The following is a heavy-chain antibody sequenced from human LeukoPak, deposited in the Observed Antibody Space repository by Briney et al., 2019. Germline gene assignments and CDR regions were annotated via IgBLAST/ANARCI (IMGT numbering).Heavy chain of an antibody. V-gene: IGHV1-69*04. CDR1: GYTFTSYT. CDR2: IIPILGIA. CDR3: ARDPPYSSSPRVFDY. D-gene: IGHD6-6*01. Sequence: ASVKVSCKASGYTFTSYTISWVRQAPGQGLEWMGRIIPILGIANYAQKFQGRVTITADKSTSTAYMELSSLRSEDTAVYYCARDPPYSSSPRVFDYWGQGTLVTVSS. J-gene: IGHJ4*02.